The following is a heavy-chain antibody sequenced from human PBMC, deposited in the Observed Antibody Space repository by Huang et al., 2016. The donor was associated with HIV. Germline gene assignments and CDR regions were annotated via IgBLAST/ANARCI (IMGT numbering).Heavy chain of an antibody. CDR2: ISPSGRN. D-gene: IGHD3-22*01. CDR3: ARDGAYQYDSRAYYRDF. V-gene: IGHV4-59*11. CDR1: DGSISSHF. J-gene: IGHJ4*02. Sequence: QVQLQESGPGLVKPSETLSLTCTVSDGSISSHFWSLIRQPPGKGLEWIATISPSGRNNYNPSLESRVTRSKDSSKEQLSLKLQSVTAADTAVYYCARDGAYQYDSRAYYRDFWGQGTLVTVSS.